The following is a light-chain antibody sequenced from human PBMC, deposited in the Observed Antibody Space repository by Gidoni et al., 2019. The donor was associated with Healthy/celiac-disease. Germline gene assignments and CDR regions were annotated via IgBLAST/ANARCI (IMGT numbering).Light chain of an antibody. V-gene: IGLV1-47*01. CDR1: SSNIGSNY. J-gene: IGLJ3*02. Sequence: SVLTQPPSASGTPGQRVTISCSGRSSNIGSNYVYWYQQRPGTAPKLLIYRNNQRPSGVPDRFSGSKSVTSASLAISGLRSEDEADYYCAALDDSLSGWVFGGGTKLTVL. CDR3: AALDDSLSGWV. CDR2: RNN.